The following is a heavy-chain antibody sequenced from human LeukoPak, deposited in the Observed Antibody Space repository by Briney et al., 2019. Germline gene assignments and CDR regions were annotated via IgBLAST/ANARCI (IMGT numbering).Heavy chain of an antibody. D-gene: IGHD6-13*01. J-gene: IGHJ5*02. CDR2: IRYDGSNK. CDR1: GFTFSSYG. V-gene: IGHV3-30*02. CDR3: ARGNGAAAGDPDWFDP. Sequence: PGGSLRLSCAASGFTFSSYGMHWVRQAPGKGLEWVAFIRYDGSNKYYADSVKGRFTISRDNSKNTLYLQMNSLRAEDTAVYYCARGNGAAAGDPDWFDPWGQGTLVTVSS.